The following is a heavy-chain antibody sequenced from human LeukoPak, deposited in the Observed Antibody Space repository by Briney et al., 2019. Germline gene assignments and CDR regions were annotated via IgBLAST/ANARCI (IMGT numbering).Heavy chain of an antibody. Sequence: SETLSLTCAVYGGSFSGYYWSWIRQPPGKRLEWIGEINHSGSTNYNPSLKSRVTISVDTSKNQFSLKLSSVTAADTAIYYCARENPSGYYNRPIDYWGQGTLVTVSS. J-gene: IGHJ4*02. V-gene: IGHV4-34*01. D-gene: IGHD3-22*01. CDR2: INHSGST. CDR3: ARENPSGYYNRPIDY. CDR1: GGSFSGYY.